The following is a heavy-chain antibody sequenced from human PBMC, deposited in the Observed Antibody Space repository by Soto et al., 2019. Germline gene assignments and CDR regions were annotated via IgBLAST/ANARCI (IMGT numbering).Heavy chain of an antibody. D-gene: IGHD2-2*01. Sequence: VPLVESGGGLVQPGGSLRLSCAASGFSFSSYWMHWVRHAPGKGLVWVSRINSDGSSATYADSVKGRFTISRDNAKNTLYLQMNSLTPEDTAVYYCAKGVPAAPRYFQHWGQGTLVTVSS. CDR2: INSDGSSA. J-gene: IGHJ1*01. V-gene: IGHV3-74*01. CDR1: GFSFSSYW. CDR3: AKGVPAAPRYFQH.